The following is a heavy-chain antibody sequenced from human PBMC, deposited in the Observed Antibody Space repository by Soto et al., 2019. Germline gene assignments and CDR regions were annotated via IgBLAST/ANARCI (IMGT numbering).Heavy chain of an antibody. CDR3: TRDYDFWSGYNRPFDY. J-gene: IGHJ4*02. V-gene: IGHV3-49*03. CDR2: IRSKAYGGTT. CDR1: GFTFGDYA. D-gene: IGHD3-3*01. Sequence: GGSLRLSCTASGFTFGDYAMSWFRQAPGKGLEWVGFIRSKAYGGTTEYAASVKGRFTISRDDSKSIAYLQMDSLETEDTAVYYCTRDYDFWSGYNRPFDYWGQGTLVTVSS.